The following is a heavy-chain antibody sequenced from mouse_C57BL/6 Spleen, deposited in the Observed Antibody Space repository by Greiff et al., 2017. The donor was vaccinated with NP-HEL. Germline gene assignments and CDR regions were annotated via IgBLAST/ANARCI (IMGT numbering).Heavy chain of an antibody. Sequence: VQLQQPGAELVKPGASVKLSCKASGYTFTSYWMHWVKQRPGQGLEWIGMIHPNSGSTNYNEKFKSKATLTVDKSSSTAYMQLSSLTSEDSAVYYCARFYYGNLYCFDYWGQGTTLTVSS. J-gene: IGHJ2*01. D-gene: IGHD2-1*01. CDR2: IHPNSGST. CDR3: ARFYYGNLYCFDY. V-gene: IGHV1-64*01. CDR1: GYTFTSYW.